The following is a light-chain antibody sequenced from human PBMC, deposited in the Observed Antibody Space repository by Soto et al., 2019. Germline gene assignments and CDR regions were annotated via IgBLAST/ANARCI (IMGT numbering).Light chain of an antibody. CDR3: QQRSNWPIT. CDR1: QSVSSY. V-gene: IGKV3-11*01. CDR2: DAS. J-gene: IGKJ5*01. Sequence: EIVLTQSPGTLSLSPGERATFSCRASQSVSSYLAWYQQKPGQAPRLLIYDASNRATGIPARFSGSGSGTDFTLTINSLEPEDFAVHYCQQRSNWPITFGQATRLEIK.